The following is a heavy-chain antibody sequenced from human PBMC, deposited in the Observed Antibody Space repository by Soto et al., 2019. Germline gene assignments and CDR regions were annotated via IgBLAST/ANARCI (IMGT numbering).Heavy chain of an antibody. Sequence: GGSLRLSCAASGFTFSDYYMSWIRQAPGKGLEWVSYISSSGSTIYYADSVKGRFTISSDNAKNSLYLQMNSLRAEDTAVYYCARAEGGNSGNYYYFYIMDVWAQATLVPVSS. CDR3: ARAEGGNSGNYYYFYIMDV. V-gene: IGHV3-11*01. J-gene: IGHJ6*02. D-gene: IGHD2-21*02. CDR1: GFTFSDYY. CDR2: ISSSGSTI.